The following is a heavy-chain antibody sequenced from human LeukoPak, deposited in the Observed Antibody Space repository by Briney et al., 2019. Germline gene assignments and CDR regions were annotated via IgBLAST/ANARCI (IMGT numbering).Heavy chain of an antibody. J-gene: IGHJ3*01. Sequence: SETLSLTCTVSGASVSSSNFFWNWLRQPAGKGLEWIGRVYTWGTTHYNPSLHSRVIMSIDRSKNQVSLRLISATAADTAVYYCARYRDDYNYLPHTLETWGQGTMVTVSS. CDR1: GASVSSSNFF. CDR3: ARYRDDYNYLPHTLET. CDR2: VYTWGTT. D-gene: IGHD5-24*01. V-gene: IGHV4-61*02.